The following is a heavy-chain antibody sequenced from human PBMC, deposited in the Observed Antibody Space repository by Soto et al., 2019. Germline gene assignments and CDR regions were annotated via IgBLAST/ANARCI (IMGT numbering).Heavy chain of an antibody. CDR3: ARDSVLLWFGELPY. CDR1: GYTFTGYY. Sequence: ASVKVSCKASGYTFTGYYMHWVRQAPGQGLEWMGWINPNSGGTNYAQKFQGRVTMTRDTSISTAYMELGRLRSDDTAVYYCARDSVLLWFGELPYWGQGTLVTVSS. V-gene: IGHV1-2*02. J-gene: IGHJ4*02. D-gene: IGHD3-10*01. CDR2: INPNSGGT.